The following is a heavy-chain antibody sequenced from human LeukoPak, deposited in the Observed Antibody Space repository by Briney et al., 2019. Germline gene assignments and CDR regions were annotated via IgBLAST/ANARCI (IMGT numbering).Heavy chain of an antibody. CDR1: GYTFTGYY. J-gene: IGHJ6*03. D-gene: IGHD2-2*01. Sequence: GASVKVSCKASGYTFTGYYMHWVRQAPGQGLEWMGWINPNSGGTNYAQKFQGRVTMTRDTSISTAYMELSRLRSDDTAVYYCARDLSQLPRYYYYYMDVWGKGTTVTVSS. CDR2: INPNSGGT. CDR3: ARDLSQLPRYYYYYMDV. V-gene: IGHV1-2*02.